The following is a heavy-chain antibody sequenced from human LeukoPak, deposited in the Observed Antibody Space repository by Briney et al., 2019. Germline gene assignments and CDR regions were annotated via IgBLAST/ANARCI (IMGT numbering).Heavy chain of an antibody. CDR3: ARPGFQTTVVPNWYFDL. CDR2: INHSGST. J-gene: IGHJ2*01. CDR1: GGSFSGYY. D-gene: IGHD4-23*01. Sequence: ASETLSLTCAVYGGSFSGYYWSWIRQPPGKGLEWIGEINHSGSTNYNPSLKSRVTISVDTSKNQFSLKLSSVTAADTAVYYCARPGFQTTVVPNWYFDLWGRGTLVTVSS. V-gene: IGHV4-34*01.